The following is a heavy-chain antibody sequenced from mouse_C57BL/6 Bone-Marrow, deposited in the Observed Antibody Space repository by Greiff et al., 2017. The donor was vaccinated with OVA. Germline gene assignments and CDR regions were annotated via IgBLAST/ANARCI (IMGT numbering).Heavy chain of an antibody. CDR1: GYTFPDYY. J-gene: IGHJ2*01. D-gene: IGHD1-1*01. Sequence: QVQLQQSGPELVKPGASVKISCKASGYTFPDYYINWVKQRPGQGLEWIGWIFPGSGSTYYNEKFKGKATLTVDKSSSTAYMLLSSLTSEDSAVYFCAKRGYYGSSYYWGQGTTRTVSS. CDR3: AKRGYYGSSYY. V-gene: IGHV1-75*01. CDR2: IFPGSGST.